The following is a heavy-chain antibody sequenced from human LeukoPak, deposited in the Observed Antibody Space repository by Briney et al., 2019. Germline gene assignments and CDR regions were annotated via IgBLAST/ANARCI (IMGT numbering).Heavy chain of an antibody. V-gene: IGHV4-59*12. Sequence: SETLSLTCTVSGGSISSYYWSWIRQPPGKGLEWIGYTYYSGSTNYNPSLKSRVTISVDTSKNQFSLKLSSVTAADTAVYYCASFSSGSAFDYWGQGTLVTVSS. J-gene: IGHJ4*02. D-gene: IGHD6-19*01. CDR3: ASFSSGSAFDY. CDR1: GGSISSYY. CDR2: TYYSGST.